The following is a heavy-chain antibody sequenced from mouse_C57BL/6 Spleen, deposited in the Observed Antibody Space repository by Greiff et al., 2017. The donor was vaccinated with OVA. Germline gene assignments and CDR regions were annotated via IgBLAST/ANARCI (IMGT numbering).Heavy chain of an antibody. CDR3: ARSEGLRRDFDY. D-gene: IGHD2-2*01. V-gene: IGHV1-22*01. CDR1: GYTFTDYN. CDR2: INPNNGGT. Sequence: EVQLQQSGPELVKPGASVKMSCKASGYTFTDYNMHWVKQSHGKSLEWIGYINPNNGGTSYNQKFKGKATLTVNKSSSTAYMELRSLTSEDSAVYYCARSEGLRRDFDYWGQGTTLTVSS. J-gene: IGHJ2*01.